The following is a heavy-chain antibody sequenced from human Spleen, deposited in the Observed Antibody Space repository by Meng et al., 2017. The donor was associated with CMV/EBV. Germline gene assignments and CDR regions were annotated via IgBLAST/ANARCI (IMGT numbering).Heavy chain of an antibody. Sequence: SETLSLTCTVSGGSISSSSYYWSWIRQPPGKGLEWIGSIYYSGSTYYNPSLKSRVTISVDTSKNQFSLKLSSVTAADTAVYYCARDGLHYYDSSSLWGQGTLVTVSS. D-gene: IGHD3-22*01. V-gene: IGHV4-39*07. CDR3: ARDGLHYYDSSSL. J-gene: IGHJ4*02. CDR2: IYYSGST. CDR1: GGSISSSSYY.